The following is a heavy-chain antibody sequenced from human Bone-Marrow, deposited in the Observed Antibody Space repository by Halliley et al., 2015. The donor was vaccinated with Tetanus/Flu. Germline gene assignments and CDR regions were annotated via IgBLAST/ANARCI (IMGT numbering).Heavy chain of an antibody. CDR3: ALSSGYYRMLFDY. D-gene: IGHD3-22*01. CDR2: IYSGGST. V-gene: IGHV3-53*01. J-gene: IGHJ4*02. Sequence: WVSVIYSGGSTYYADSVKGRFTISRDNFKNPLYLQMNSLKTEDTAVYYCALSSGYYRMLFDYWGQGTLVTVSS.